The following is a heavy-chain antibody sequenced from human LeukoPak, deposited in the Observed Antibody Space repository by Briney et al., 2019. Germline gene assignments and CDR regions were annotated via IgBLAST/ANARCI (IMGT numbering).Heavy chain of an antibody. CDR3: AKSSYYDSSGFYREYYFDY. V-gene: IGHV3-23*01. J-gene: IGHJ4*02. Sequence: GGSLRLSCVASGFSFNNFGMSWVRQAPGKGLEWVSSISGTGGSTHYADSVKGRFTISRDNSKNTLYLQMNSLRAGDTAVYYCAKSSYYDSSGFYREYYFDYWGQGALVPVSS. CDR1: GFSFNNFG. CDR2: ISGTGGST. D-gene: IGHD3-22*01.